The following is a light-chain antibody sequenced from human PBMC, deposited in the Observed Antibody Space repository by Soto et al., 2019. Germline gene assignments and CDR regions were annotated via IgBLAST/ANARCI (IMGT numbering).Light chain of an antibody. V-gene: IGLV2-23*01. CDR3: CSFAGRNPFV. J-gene: IGLJ1*01. CDR1: ISDIETYNL. CDR2: EDS. Sequence: QSALTQPASVSGSPGQSITISCTGTISDIETYNLVSWYQQYPGKAPKLLIYEDSKRPSGVSDRFSGSKSVNTASLTIYGLQAEDEADYHCCSFAGRNPFVFGAGTKLTVL.